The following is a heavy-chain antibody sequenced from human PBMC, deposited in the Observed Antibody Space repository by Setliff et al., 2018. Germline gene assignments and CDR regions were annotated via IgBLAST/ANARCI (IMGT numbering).Heavy chain of an antibody. CDR2: IYYSGST. V-gene: IGHV4-39*07. J-gene: IGHJ4*02. CDR3: ARTLYDYDNLTGPGYYGDN. D-gene: IGHD3-9*01. Sequence: SETLSLTCTVSGGSISSSSYYWGWIRQPPGKGLEWIGSIYYSGSTYYNPSLKSRVTIPVDTSKNQFSLKLSSVTAADTAVYYCARTLYDYDNLTGPGYYGDNWVQG. CDR1: GGSISSSSYY.